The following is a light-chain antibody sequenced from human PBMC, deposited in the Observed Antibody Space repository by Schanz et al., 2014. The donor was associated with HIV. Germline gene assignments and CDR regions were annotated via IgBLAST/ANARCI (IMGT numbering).Light chain of an antibody. V-gene: IGLV2-8*01. CDR1: SSDVGSYDY. Sequence: QSALIQPPSVSGSPGQSVTISCTGTSSDVGSYDYVSWYQQHPGKAPKLMIYEVSKRPSGVPDRFSGSKSGNTASLTVSGLQAEDEADYYCSSYAGSNNVFGTGTQLTVL. CDR2: EVS. CDR3: SSYAGSNNV. J-gene: IGLJ1*01.